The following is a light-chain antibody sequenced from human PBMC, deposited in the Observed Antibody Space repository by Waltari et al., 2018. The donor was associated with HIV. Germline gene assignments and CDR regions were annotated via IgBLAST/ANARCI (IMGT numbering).Light chain of an antibody. CDR2: GAS. Sequence: IVMTKSPATLSVSPGERATLSFRASKSVSTNLDWYQQNPGQAPRLLLSGASTRATGLPASFSGSGSGTEFTLTISSLQSEDFAVYYCQQYNKWPETFGQGTKVEIK. CDR1: KSVSTN. V-gene: IGKV3-15*01. CDR3: QQYNKWPET. J-gene: IGKJ1*01.